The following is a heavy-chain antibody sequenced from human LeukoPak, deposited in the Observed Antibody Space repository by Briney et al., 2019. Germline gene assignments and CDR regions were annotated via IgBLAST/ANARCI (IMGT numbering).Heavy chain of an antibody. D-gene: IGHD6-19*01. CDR1: GGSISSRSYY. Sequence: SETLSLTCTVSGGSISSRSYYWGWIRQPPGEGLEWIGSIYYSGSTYYNPSLKRRVTISVDTSKNQFSLKLSSVTAADTAVYYCARAQGYSSGNYFDYWGQGTLVTVSS. J-gene: IGHJ4*02. V-gene: IGHV4-39*07. CDR3: ARAQGYSSGNYFDY. CDR2: IYYSGST.